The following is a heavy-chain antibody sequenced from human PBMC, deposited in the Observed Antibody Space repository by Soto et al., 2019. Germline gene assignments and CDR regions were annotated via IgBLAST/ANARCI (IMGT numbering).Heavy chain of an antibody. V-gene: IGHV1-18*01. J-gene: IGHJ6*02. CDR3: AMVDVYVTPSPQDV. CDR1: GYRFTSYG. CDR2: INAYNGNT. D-gene: IGHD3-16*01. Sequence: QVQLVQSGAEVKNPGASVKVSWKASGYRFTSYGIGWVRQAPGQGLEWMGWINAYNGNTNYAQNLQGRVTLTTDTSTSTAYMELRSLRSNDTAVYYCAMVDVYVTPSPQDVWGQGTTVTVSS.